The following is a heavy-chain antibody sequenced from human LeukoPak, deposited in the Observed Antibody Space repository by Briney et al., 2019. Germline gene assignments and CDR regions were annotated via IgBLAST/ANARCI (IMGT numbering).Heavy chain of an antibody. D-gene: IGHD6-19*01. CDR2: IIPIFGTA. Sequence: SVKVSCKASGGTFSSYAISWVRQAPGQGLEWMGGIIPIFGTANYAQKFQGRVTITADKSTSTAYMELSSLRPEDTAVYYCARLWIAVASKLISFDYWGQGTLVTVSS. CDR1: GGTFSSYA. V-gene: IGHV1-69*06. J-gene: IGHJ4*02. CDR3: ARLWIAVASKLISFDY.